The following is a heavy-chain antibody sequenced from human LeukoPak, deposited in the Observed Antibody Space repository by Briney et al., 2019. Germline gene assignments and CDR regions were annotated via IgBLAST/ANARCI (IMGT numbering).Heavy chain of an antibody. Sequence: GGSLRLSCAASGFTFSKAWISCVRQAPGKGLEWVGRIKSKIDGGTIEYAAPVKGRFTISRDDSKNTQYLQMNSLKTEDTAVYYCPTDGYCSGGNCYSFDNWGQGTLVTVSS. V-gene: IGHV3-15*01. CDR2: IKSKIDGGTI. D-gene: IGHD2-15*01. J-gene: IGHJ4*02. CDR1: GFTFSKAW. CDR3: PTDGYCSGGNCYSFDN.